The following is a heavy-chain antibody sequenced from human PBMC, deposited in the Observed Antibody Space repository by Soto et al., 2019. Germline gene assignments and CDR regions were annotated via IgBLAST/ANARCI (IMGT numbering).Heavy chain of an antibody. CDR1: GGSISSSSNH. CDR3: ARGRSFKANWFDP. V-gene: IGHV4-39*01. J-gene: IGHJ5*02. D-gene: IGHD3-10*01. CDR2: IYYSENT. Sequence: SETLSLTCTVSGGSISSSSNHWGWIRQHPGKGLEWIGNIYYSENTYYNPSLKSRVTISVDTSKNQFSLKLSSVTAADTAVYYCARGRSFKANWFDPWGQGTLVTVSS.